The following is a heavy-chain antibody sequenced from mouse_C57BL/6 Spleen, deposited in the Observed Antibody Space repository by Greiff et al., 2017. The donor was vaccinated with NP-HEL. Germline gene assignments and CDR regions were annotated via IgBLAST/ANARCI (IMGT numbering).Heavy chain of an antibody. D-gene: IGHD1-1*01. CDR3: TRPPLYGSIYWYFDV. CDR2: IDPETGGT. V-gene: IGHV1-15*01. Sequence: QVQLQQSGAELVRPGASVTLSCKASGYTFTDYEMHWVKQTPVHGLEWIGAIDPETGGTAYNQKFKGKAILTADKSSSTAYMELRSLTSEDSAVYYCTRPPLYGSIYWYFDVWGTGTTVTVSS. J-gene: IGHJ1*03. CDR1: GYTFTDYE.